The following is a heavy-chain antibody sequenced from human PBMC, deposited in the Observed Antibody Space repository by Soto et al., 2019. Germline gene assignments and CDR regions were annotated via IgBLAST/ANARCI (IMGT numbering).Heavy chain of an antibody. J-gene: IGHJ4*02. V-gene: IGHV3-20*01. CDR2: INWTGGST. CDR3: ARDRRTGDLDC. Sequence: GASLRPSCAASGFTFDDYGMSWVRPAPGKGLEWVSGINWTGGSTGYADSVTGRFTISRANAKNSLYLQMKGLGAEDTALYHCARDRRTGDLDCWGQGTLVTVSS. CDR1: GFTFDDYG. D-gene: IGHD7-27*01.